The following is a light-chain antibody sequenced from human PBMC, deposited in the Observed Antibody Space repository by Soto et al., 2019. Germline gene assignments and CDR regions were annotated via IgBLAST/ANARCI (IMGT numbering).Light chain of an antibody. Sequence: EIVLTQSPATLSLSPGERATLSCRASQSVSSYLAWYQQKPGQAPRLLIYDASNRATGIPARFSGSESGTDVTLTISSLEPEDFAVYDCQQRSNWPLTFGGGTKVEIK. V-gene: IGKV3-11*01. J-gene: IGKJ4*02. CDR2: DAS. CDR3: QQRSNWPLT. CDR1: QSVSSY.